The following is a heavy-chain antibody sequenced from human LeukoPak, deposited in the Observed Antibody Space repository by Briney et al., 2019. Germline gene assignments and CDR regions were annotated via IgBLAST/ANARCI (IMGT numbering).Heavy chain of an antibody. CDR2: IIPIFGTA. CDR1: GGTFSSYA. D-gene: IGHD1-26*01. CDR3: ARLYSGSHPFDY. V-gene: IGHV1-69*05. J-gene: IGHJ4*02. Sequence: SVKVSCKASGGTFSSYAISWVRQAPGQGLVWMGGIIPIFGTANYAQKFQGRVTITTDESTSTAYMELSSLRSEDTAVYYCARLYSGSHPFDYWGQGTLVTVSS.